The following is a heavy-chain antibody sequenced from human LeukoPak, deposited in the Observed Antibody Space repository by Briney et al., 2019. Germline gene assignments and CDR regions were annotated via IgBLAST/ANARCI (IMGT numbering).Heavy chain of an antibody. V-gene: IGHV4-34*01. D-gene: IGHD5-12*01. CDR1: GGSFSGYF. CDR2: INHSGST. J-gene: IGHJ4*02. Sequence: SETLSLTCAVFGGSFSGYFWSWIRQPPGKGLEWIGEINHSGSTNYNPSLKSRVTILVDTSKNQFSLKVSSVTAADTAVYYCARARGEVAIDYWGQGTLVTVSS. CDR3: ARARGEVAIDY.